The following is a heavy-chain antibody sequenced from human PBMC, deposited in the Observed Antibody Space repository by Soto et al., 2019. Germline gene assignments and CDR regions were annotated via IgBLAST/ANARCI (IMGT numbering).Heavy chain of an antibody. V-gene: IGHV3-23*01. CDR1: GFTFSSYA. D-gene: IGHD2-2*02. CDR2: ISGSGGST. CDR3: AKDFPVVVPAAITYVIDY. Sequence: EVQLLESGGGLVQPGGSLRLSCAASGFTFSSYAMSWVRQAPGKGLEWVSAISGSGGSTYYADSVKGRFTISRDNSKNTLYLKMNSLRAEDTAVYYCAKDFPVVVPAAITYVIDYWGQGTLVTVSS. J-gene: IGHJ4*02.